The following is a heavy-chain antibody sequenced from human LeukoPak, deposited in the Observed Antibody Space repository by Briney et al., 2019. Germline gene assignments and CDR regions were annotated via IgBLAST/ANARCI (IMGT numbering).Heavy chain of an antibody. D-gene: IGHD3-22*01. CDR1: GYSFTSYW. CDR3: ARHDRGSLDY. J-gene: IGHJ4*02. V-gene: IGHV5-51*01. CDR2: IYPGDSDT. Sequence: GGSLKISWKGSGYSFTSYWIGWVRRLPGKGLGWMGIIYPGDSDTIYSQSCQGQVTISTHQSLSPAYLQWSSLKASDTAMYYCARHDRGSLDYWGQGTLVTVSS.